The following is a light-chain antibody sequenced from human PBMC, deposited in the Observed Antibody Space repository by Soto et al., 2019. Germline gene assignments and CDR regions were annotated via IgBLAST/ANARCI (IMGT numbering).Light chain of an antibody. CDR3: QQRSNWPPIP. CDR1: QSVSSY. V-gene: IGKV3-11*01. J-gene: IGKJ5*01. CDR2: DAS. Sequence: SAAALSLTPGERATLSCRASQSVSSYLAWYQQKPGQAPRLLIYDASNRATGIPARFSGSGSGTDFTLTISSLEPEDFAVYYCQQRSNWPPIPFGQLTRLAI.